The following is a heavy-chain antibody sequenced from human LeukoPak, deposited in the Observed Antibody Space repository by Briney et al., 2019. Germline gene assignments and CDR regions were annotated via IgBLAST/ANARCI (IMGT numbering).Heavy chain of an antibody. CDR2: INYSGNT. Sequence: SETLSLTCTVSGGSISNYYWSWIRQPPGKGLEGFTYINYSGNTNYNPSLKRRVTISLDTSKNRFSQRLTSVTAADTAVYYCARLNVLTGSPLHHFDHWGQGTLVTVSS. V-gene: IGHV4-59*08. J-gene: IGHJ4*02. D-gene: IGHD3-10*02. CDR1: GGSISNYY. CDR3: ARLNVLTGSPLHHFDH.